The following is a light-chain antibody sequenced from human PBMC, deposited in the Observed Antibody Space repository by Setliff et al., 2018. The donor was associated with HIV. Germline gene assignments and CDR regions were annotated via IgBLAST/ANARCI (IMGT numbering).Light chain of an antibody. CDR1: SSDIGSHNH. J-gene: IGLJ1*01. Sequence: SALTQPPSASGSPGQSVAISCTGTSSDIGSHNHVSWYQQYPGKAPKLMIYELSQRPSGVPDRFSGSKSGNTASLTVPGLQAEDEADYYCASYAGDGVHDIYVFGTGTKVTVL. V-gene: IGLV2-8*01. CDR3: ASYAGDGVHDIYV. CDR2: ELS.